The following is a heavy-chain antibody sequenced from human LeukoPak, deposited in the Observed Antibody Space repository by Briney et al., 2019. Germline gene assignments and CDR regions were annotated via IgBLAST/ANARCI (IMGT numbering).Heavy chain of an antibody. CDR3: ARDSSVTAAPIDY. D-gene: IGHD2-2*01. J-gene: IGHJ4*02. V-gene: IGHV3-48*01. Sequence: GGSMRRSCAACGFTFRSYSMNWVRQAPGKGLEWVSYISSSGSTIYYADSLKGRFTISRDDDENSLYLQMNSLRAEDTAVYYCARDSSVTAAPIDYWGQGTLLTVSS. CDR2: ISSSGSTI. CDR1: GFTFRSYS.